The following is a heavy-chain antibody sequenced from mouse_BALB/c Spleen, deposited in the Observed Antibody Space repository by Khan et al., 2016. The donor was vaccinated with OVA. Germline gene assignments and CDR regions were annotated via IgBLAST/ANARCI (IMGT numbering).Heavy chain of an antibody. V-gene: IGHV1-26*01. J-gene: IGHJ1*01. CDR3: TRGLFDV. Sequence: EVQRVESGPELVKPGASVKMSCKASGYTFTDYYMKWLKQSHGKSLEWIGDINPNNGDTFYNQKFKDKATLTVDKSSSTAYMQLNSLTSEDSAVFYCTRGLFDVWGAGTTVTVSS. CDR2: INPNNGDT. CDR1: GYTFTDYY.